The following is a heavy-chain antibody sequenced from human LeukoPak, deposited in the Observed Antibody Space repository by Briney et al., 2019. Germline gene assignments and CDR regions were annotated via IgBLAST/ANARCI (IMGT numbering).Heavy chain of an antibody. D-gene: IGHD3-9*01. CDR1: GFTFSNAW. CDR3: TTAPPLYYDILTGYYNVTDFDY. V-gene: IGHV3-15*01. Sequence: PGGSLRLSCAASGFTFSNAWMNWVRQAPGKGLEWVGRIKSKTDGRTTDYAAPVKGIFTISRDDSKNTLYLQMNSLKTDDTAVYYCTTAPPLYYDILTGYYNVTDFDYWGQGTLVTVSS. J-gene: IGHJ4*02. CDR2: IKSKTDGRTT.